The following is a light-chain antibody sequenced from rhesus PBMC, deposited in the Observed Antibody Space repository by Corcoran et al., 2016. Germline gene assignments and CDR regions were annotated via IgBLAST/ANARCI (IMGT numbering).Light chain of an antibody. V-gene: IGLV2-32*02. CDR3: SSSAAFNIYI. Sequence: QAALTQPRSVSGSPGQSVPISCTGTSSDIGVYNYVSWYQQHPGTVPKLMIYEVSKRPSGVSDRFSGSKSGNTASLTIAGLQAEDEADYYCSSSAAFNIYIFGAGTRLTVL. CDR1: SSDIGVYNY. CDR2: EVS. J-gene: IGLJ1*01.